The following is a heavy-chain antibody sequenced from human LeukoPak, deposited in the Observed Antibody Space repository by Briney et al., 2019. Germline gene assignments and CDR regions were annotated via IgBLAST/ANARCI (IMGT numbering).Heavy chain of an antibody. J-gene: IGHJ5*02. CDR3: ARERSMVRGMSWFDP. CDR1: GGSVNNYY. D-gene: IGHD3-10*01. V-gene: IGHV4-59*02. Sequence: SETLSLTCTVSGGSVNNYYWSWLRQPPGKGLEWFGYIYYSGSTNYNPLFKSRVTISVDTSKNQFSLKLTSVTAAGTAVYYCARERSMVRGMSWFDPWGQGTLVTVSS. CDR2: IYYSGST.